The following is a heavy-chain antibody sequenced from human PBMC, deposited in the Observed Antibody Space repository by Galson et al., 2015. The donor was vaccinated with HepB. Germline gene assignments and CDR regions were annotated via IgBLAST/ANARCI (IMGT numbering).Heavy chain of an antibody. D-gene: IGHD3-10*01. CDR1: GFTFSSYG. Sequence: SLRLSCAASGFTFSSYGMHWVRQAPGKGLEWVAVIWYDGSNKYYADSVKGRFTISRDNSKNTLYLQMNSLRAEDTAVYYCARDPGYYYGSGSYYYGMDVWGQGTTVTVSS. J-gene: IGHJ6*02. V-gene: IGHV3-33*08. CDR3: ARDPGYYYGSGSYYYGMDV. CDR2: IWYDGSNK.